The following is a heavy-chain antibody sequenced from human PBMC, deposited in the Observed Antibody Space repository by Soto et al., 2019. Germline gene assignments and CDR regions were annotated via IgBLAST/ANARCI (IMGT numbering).Heavy chain of an antibody. CDR2: ISTSSSYT. CDR1: GFTLGDYY. CDR3: ARESGYDRLMDV. V-gene: IGHV3-11*06. D-gene: IGHD5-12*01. J-gene: IGHJ6*02. Sequence: GGSLRLSCAASGFTLGDYYMSWIRQAPGKGLECISYISTSSSYTNYAGSVKGRFTISRDNAKNSLYLQMNSLRAEDTAVYYCARESGYDRLMDVWGQGTTVTVSS.